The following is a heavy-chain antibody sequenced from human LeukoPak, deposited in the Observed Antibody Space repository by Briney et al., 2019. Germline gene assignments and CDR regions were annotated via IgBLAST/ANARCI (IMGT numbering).Heavy chain of an antibody. CDR2: IIPIFGTA. D-gene: IGHD5-18*01. J-gene: IGHJ4*02. CDR1: GGTFSSYA. V-gene: IGHV1-69*13. CDR3: ARPDEDRGYSYGYNY. Sequence: ASVKVSCRASGGTFSSYAISWVRQAPGQGLEWMGGIIPIFGTANYAQKFQGRVTITADESTSTAYMELSSLRSEDTAVYYCARPDEDRGYSYGYNYWGQGTLVTVSS.